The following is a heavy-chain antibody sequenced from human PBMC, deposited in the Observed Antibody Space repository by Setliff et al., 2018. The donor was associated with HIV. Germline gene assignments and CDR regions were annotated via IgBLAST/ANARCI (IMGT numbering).Heavy chain of an antibody. CDR2: IYYSGTT. Sequence: SETLSLTCTVSGGSISSTNYYWGWIRQTPGKGLEWIGSIYYSGTTYYNPSLKSRVTMSVVTSTSRLSLKVHSVTAADTTMYYCARGSHGTSWTDYWGQGTLVTVSS. J-gene: IGHJ4*02. CDR1: GGSISSTNYY. CDR3: ARGSHGTSWTDY. D-gene: IGHD6-13*01. V-gene: IGHV4-39*07.